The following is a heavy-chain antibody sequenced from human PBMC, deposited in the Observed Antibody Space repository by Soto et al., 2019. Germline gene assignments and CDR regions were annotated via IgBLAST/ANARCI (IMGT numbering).Heavy chain of an antibody. J-gene: IGHJ5*02. CDR3: VRSKSLMQQLVWVDP. D-gene: IGHD6-13*01. CDR1: GGTFSSYT. V-gene: IGHV1-69*02. CDR2: IIPILGIA. Sequence: QVQLVQSGAEVKKPGSSVKVSCKASGGTFSSYTISWVRQAPGQGLEWMGRIIPILGIANYAQKFQGRVTITADKSTSTAYMELSSLRSEDTAVYYCVRSKSLMQQLVWVDPWGQGTLVTVSS.